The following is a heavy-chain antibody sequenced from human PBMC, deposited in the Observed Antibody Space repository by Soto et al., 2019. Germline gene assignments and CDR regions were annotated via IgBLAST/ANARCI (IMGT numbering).Heavy chain of an antibody. Sequence: PSQTLSLTCAISGDSVSSNSAAWNWIRLSPSRGLEWLGRTYYRSKLYSVYAPSVKSRISINPDTSKNQFSLQLNSVTPDDTAINYCARGPGSLRHWGQGTLVTVSS. CDR2: TYYRSKLYS. V-gene: IGHV6-1*01. CDR3: ARGPGSLRH. CDR1: GDSVSSNSAA. J-gene: IGHJ1*01. D-gene: IGHD1-1*01.